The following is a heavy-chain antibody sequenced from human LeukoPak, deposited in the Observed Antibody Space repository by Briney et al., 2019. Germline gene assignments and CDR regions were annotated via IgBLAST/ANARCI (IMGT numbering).Heavy chain of an antibody. CDR1: GFTFSSYA. D-gene: IGHD3-10*01. CDR3: ARFGGSFDY. CDR2: ISYDGSNK. V-gene: IGHV3-30-3*01. J-gene: IGHJ4*02. Sequence: PGGSLRLSCAASGFTFSSYAMHWVRQAPGKGLEWVAVISYDGSNKYYADSVKGRFTISRDNSKNTLYLQINSLRAEDTAVYYCARFGGSFDYWRQGTLLSVCS.